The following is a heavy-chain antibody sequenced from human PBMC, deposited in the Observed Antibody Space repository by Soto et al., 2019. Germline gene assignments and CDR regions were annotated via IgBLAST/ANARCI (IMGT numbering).Heavy chain of an antibody. V-gene: IGHV6-1*01. D-gene: IGHD6-19*01. CDR1: GDSVSSNSAA. CDR2: TYYRSKWYN. CDR3: ARDLRHSSGWSGYFGY. Sequence: SQTLSLTCAISGDSVSSNSAAWNWIRQSPSRGLEWLGRTYYRSKWYNDYAVSVKSRITINPDTSKNQFSLQLNSVTPEDTAVYYCARDLRHSSGWSGYFGYWGQGTLVTVSS. J-gene: IGHJ4*02.